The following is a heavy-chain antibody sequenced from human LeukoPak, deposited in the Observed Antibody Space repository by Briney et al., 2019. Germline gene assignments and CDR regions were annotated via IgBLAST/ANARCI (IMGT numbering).Heavy chain of an antibody. D-gene: IGHD3-10*01. CDR3: TKMYGSGSYSAFDY. CDR2: IRSKAYGGTT. J-gene: IGHJ4*02. Sequence: GGSLRLSCTASGFTFGDYAMSWVRQAPGKGLEWVGFIRSKAYGGTTEYAASVKGRFTISRDDSKSIAYLQMNSLKTEDTAVYYCTKMYGSGSYSAFDYWGQGTLVTVSS. V-gene: IGHV3-49*04. CDR1: GFTFGDYA.